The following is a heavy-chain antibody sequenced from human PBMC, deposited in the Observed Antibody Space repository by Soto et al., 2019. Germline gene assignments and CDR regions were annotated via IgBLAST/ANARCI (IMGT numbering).Heavy chain of an antibody. J-gene: IGHJ5*02. CDR3: ARAYKEDDDILTGPNWFDP. Sequence: SETQSLTRTVSGGSISSRGYHWSWIRQHPGKGLEWIGYIYYSGSTYYNPSLKSRVTISVDTSKNQFSLKLSSVTAADTAVYYCARAYKEDDDILTGPNWFDPWGQGTLVTVSS. CDR1: GGSISSRGYH. CDR2: IYYSGST. D-gene: IGHD3-9*01. V-gene: IGHV4-31*02.